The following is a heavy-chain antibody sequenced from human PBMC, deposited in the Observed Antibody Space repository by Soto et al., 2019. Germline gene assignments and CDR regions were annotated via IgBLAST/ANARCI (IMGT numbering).Heavy chain of an antibody. Sequence: QVHLVQSGAEVKKPGASVKVSCKTSGYTFTNFGISWVRQAPGQGLAWLGWISGYNGNSKYAQKFQSRVTMTTDTSTSTCYLELRSLRSDDSAVYYCARDYGDAGDHRGQGTLVTVPS. CDR2: ISGYNGNS. D-gene: IGHD4-17*01. CDR1: GYTFTNFG. V-gene: IGHV1-18*01. CDR3: ARDYGDAGDH. J-gene: IGHJ4*02.